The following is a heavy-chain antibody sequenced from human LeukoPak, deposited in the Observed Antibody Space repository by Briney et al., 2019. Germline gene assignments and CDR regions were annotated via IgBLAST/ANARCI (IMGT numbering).Heavy chain of an antibody. Sequence: GGSLRLSCAASGFTFSSYWMSWVRQAPAKGLEWVAHMNGDGSQIYYMDFVKGRFTISRDSAKNSLYLQMNGLRAEDTAVYYCVAWGNSGNSWGQGTMVIVSS. V-gene: IGHV3-7*01. J-gene: IGHJ3*01. CDR1: GFTFSSYW. D-gene: IGHD1-26*01. CDR2: MNGDGSQI. CDR3: VAWGNSGNS.